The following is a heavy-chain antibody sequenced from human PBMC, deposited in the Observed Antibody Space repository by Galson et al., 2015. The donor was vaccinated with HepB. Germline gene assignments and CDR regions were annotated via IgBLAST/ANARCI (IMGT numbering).Heavy chain of an antibody. CDR3: ARGAGWWDY. CDR1: GGSISSYY. V-gene: IGHV4-59*01. Sequence: ETLSLTCTVSGGSISSYYWSWIRQPPGKGLEWIGYIYHSGSTNYNPSLKSRVTISVDTSKNQFSLKLSSVTAADTAVYYCARGAGWWDYWGQGTLVTVSS. CDR2: IYHSGST. D-gene: IGHD2-15*01. J-gene: IGHJ4*02.